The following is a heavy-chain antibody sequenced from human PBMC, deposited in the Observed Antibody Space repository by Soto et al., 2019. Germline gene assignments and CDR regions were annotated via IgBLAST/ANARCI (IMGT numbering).Heavy chain of an antibody. V-gene: IGHV3-21*01. D-gene: IGHD3-16*01. CDR2: ISSSSSYI. CDR3: ARDDDSFDY. Sequence: EVQLVESGGGLVKPGGSLRLSCAASGFTFSSYSMNWVRQAPGKGLEWVSSISSSSSYISYADSVKGRFTISRDNAKNSLYLQMKSLRAEDTAVYSCARDDDSFDYWGQGTLVTVSS. CDR1: GFTFSSYS. J-gene: IGHJ4*02.